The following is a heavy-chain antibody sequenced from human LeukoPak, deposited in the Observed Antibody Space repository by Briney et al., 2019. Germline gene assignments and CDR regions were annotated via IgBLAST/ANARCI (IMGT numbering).Heavy chain of an antibody. CDR3: ARHVSGSAMMHYFDY. D-gene: IGHD5-18*01. V-gene: IGHV4-39*01. CDR2: IYYSGSS. CDR1: GASIRSGRNY. Sequence: PSETLSLTCNGSGASIRSGRNYWGWIRQSPGKGLEWIGSIYYSGSSSYNPSLQSRVSISVDTSKNHISLKVFSLTAADTALYYCARHVSGSAMMHYFDYWGQGNLVTVSS. J-gene: IGHJ4*02.